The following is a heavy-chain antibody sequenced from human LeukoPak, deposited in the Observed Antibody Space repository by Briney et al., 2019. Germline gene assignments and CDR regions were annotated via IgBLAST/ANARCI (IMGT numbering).Heavy chain of an antibody. CDR2: INHSGST. V-gene: IGHV4-34*01. Sequence: PGGSLRLSCAASGFTVSSNYMSWVRQPPGKGLEWIGEINHSGSTNYNPSLKSRVTISVDTSKNQFSLKLSSVTAADTAVYYCARGRIAAAGKAGYYFDYWGQGTLVTVSS. CDR3: ARGRIAAAGKAGYYFDY. CDR1: GFTVSSNY. J-gene: IGHJ4*02. D-gene: IGHD6-13*01.